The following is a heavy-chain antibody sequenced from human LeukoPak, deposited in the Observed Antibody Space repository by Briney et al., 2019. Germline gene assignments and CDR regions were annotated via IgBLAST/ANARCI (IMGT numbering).Heavy chain of an antibody. J-gene: IGHJ3*02. CDR3: ARAHSSGYYHMAFDI. D-gene: IGHD3-22*01. V-gene: IGHV5-51*01. CDR1: GYSFTSYW. Sequence: GESLKISCQGSGYSFTSYWIGWVRQMPGKGLEWMGIIYPGDSDTRYSPSFQGQVTISADKSISTAYLQWSSLKASDTAMYYCARAHSSGYYHMAFDIWGQGTMVTVSS. CDR2: IYPGDSDT.